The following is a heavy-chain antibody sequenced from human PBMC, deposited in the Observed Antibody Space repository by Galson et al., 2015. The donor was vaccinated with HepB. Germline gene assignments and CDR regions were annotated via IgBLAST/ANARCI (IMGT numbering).Heavy chain of an antibody. J-gene: IGHJ6*03. CDR2: IIPIFGTA. Sequence: SVKVSCKASGGTFTNYAISWVRQAPAQGLEWMGGIIPIFGTADYAQNFQDRVTITANESTSTAYMELSSLRSEDTAVYYCASSQGPIDTSSGNKYYYYYYMDVWGKGTTVTVSS. V-gene: IGHV1-69*13. CDR3: ASSQGPIDTSSGNKYYYYYYMDV. CDR1: GGTFTNYA. D-gene: IGHD6-6*01.